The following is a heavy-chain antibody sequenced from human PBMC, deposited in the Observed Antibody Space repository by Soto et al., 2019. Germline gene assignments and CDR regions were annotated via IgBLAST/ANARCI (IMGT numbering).Heavy chain of an antibody. CDR3: ARTSYCGGDCYAPYYYYYGMDV. D-gene: IGHD2-21*02. CDR2: INPNSGGT. CDR1: GYTFTGYY. V-gene: IGHV1-2*02. J-gene: IGHJ6*02. Sequence: ASVKVSCKASGYTFTGYYMHWVRQAPGQGLEWMGWINPNSGGTNYAQKFQGRVTMTRDTSTSTAYMELSSLRSEDTAVYYCARTSYCGGDCYAPYYYYYGMDVWGQGTTVTVSS.